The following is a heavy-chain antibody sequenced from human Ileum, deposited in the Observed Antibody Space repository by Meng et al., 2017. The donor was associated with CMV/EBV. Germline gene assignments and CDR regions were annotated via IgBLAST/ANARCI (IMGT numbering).Heavy chain of an antibody. V-gene: IGHV3-30*04. CDR2: ISYDGTNK. Sequence: GGSLRLSCVASGFTFSSYAMSWVRQAPGKGLEWVTLISYDGTNKYFTDSVKGRFTISRDNSKNTQYLQMNSLRAEDTAIYYCARDRSGVGWEGFDYCGQGSLVAFSS. CDR3: ARDRSGVGWEGFDY. CDR1: GFTFSSYA. J-gene: IGHJ4*02. D-gene: IGHD1-26*01.